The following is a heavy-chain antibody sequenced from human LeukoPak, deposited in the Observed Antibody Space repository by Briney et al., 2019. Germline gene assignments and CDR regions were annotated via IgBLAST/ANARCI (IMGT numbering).Heavy chain of an antibody. CDR2: ISANGGSA. Sequence: PGGSLRLSCAACGFTFSNYAMQWVRQAPGKGLVYVSAISANGGSAYYAKSMKGRFTISRDNSKNTLYLQMGSLRAEDMAVYYCARVSRSIASYGTDAWGQGTTVTVSS. V-gene: IGHV3-64*01. J-gene: IGHJ6*02. CDR3: ARVSRSIASYGTDA. CDR1: GFTFSNYA.